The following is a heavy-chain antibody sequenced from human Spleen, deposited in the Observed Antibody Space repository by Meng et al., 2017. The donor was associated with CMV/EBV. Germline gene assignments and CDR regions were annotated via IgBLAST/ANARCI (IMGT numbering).Heavy chain of an antibody. V-gene: IGHV1-2*02. CDR1: YTFSDDE. J-gene: IGHJ5*02. Sequence: YTFSDDEMHWARQDPGQGLEWMGWIYPGSGGTNYAQKWQGRVTMTRDTSISTAYLELSRLRSDDTAVYYCARVTSYCSAVSCSWFDPWGQGTLVTVSS. CDR2: IYPGSGGT. CDR3: ARVTSYCSAVSCSWFDP. D-gene: IGHD2-15*01.